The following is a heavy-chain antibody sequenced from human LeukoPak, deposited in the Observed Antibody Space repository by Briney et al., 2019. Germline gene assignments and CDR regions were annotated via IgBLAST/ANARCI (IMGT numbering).Heavy chain of an antibody. Sequence: PGGSLRLSCAASGFTFSTYTMNWVRQAPGKGLEWVSSITSSSTYIYYADSVKGRFTISRDNSKNTLYLQVNSLRAEDTAVYYCARDRMPLTGYQLLYDAFDIWGQGTMVTVSS. CDR2: ITSSSTYI. V-gene: IGHV3-21*01. D-gene: IGHD2-2*01. CDR1: GFTFSTYT. J-gene: IGHJ3*02. CDR3: ARDRMPLTGYQLLYDAFDI.